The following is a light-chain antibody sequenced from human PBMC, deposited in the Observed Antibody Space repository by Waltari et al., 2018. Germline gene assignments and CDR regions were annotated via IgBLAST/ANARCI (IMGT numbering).Light chain of an antibody. J-gene: IGLJ2*01. CDR2: DVV. CDR1: SNAIGRFKY. Sequence: QSVLTQPRSVSGSPGQSVTISCTGTSNAIGRFKYVSWYQQHPNTAPKLVIYDVVKRPSGVPDRFSASKSGNTASLTISGLQAEDEADYFCCSYAGSYTHVFGGGTKLTVL. V-gene: IGLV2-11*01. CDR3: CSYAGSYTHV.